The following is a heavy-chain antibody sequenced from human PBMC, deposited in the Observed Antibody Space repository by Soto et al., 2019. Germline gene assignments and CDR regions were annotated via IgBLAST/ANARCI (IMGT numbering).Heavy chain of an antibody. D-gene: IGHD1-1*01. Sequence: PGGSLRLSCAASGFTFDDYAMHWVRQAPGKGLNWVSLISWDGGSTQYAASVKGRFTISRDNSKNSLYLQMNSLRTEDTALYYCVRDLDITTTGPGYFAYWGQGTLVTVS. CDR3: VRDLDITTTGPGYFAY. CDR1: GFTFDDYA. J-gene: IGHJ4*02. V-gene: IGHV3-43D*04. CDR2: ISWDGGST.